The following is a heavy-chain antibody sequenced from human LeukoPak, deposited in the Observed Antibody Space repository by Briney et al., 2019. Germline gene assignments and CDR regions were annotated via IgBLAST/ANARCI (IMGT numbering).Heavy chain of an antibody. D-gene: IGHD1-1*01. CDR3: ASSWNDGYYYYGMDV. Sequence: GGSLRLSCAASGFTFSSYGMHWVRQAPGKGLEWVAFIRYDGSNKYYADSVKGRFTISRDNSKNTLCLQMNSLRAEDTAVYYCASSWNDGYYYYGMDVWGQGTTVTVSS. CDR2: IRYDGSNK. V-gene: IGHV3-30*02. J-gene: IGHJ6*02. CDR1: GFTFSSYG.